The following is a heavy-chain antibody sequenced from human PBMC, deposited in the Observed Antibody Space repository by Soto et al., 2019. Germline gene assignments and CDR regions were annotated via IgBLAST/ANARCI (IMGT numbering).Heavy chain of an antibody. J-gene: IGHJ6*02. CDR2: IIPILGIA. D-gene: IGHD2-15*01. Sequence: QVQLVQSGAEVKKPGSSVKVSCKASGGTFSSYTISWVRQAPGQGLEWMGRIIPILGIADYTQKFQGRVTINADKSTSTAYMELNSLRSEDTAVYYCAREQVILGTYGMDVWGQGTTVTVSS. V-gene: IGHV1-69*08. CDR1: GGTFSSYT. CDR3: AREQVILGTYGMDV.